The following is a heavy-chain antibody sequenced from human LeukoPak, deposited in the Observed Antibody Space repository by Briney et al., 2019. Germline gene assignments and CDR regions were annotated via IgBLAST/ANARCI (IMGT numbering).Heavy chain of an antibody. V-gene: IGHV5-51*01. J-gene: IGHJ4*02. CDR1: GYSFTSYW. Sequence: GESLKISCEGSGYSFTSYWIAWVRQMPGKGLEWMGIIYPGDSDTRYSPSFQGQVTISADKSISTAYLQWSSLKASDTAMYYCARHISDLSDPLLDYWGQGTLVTVSS. CDR2: IYPGDSDT. D-gene: IGHD3-16*02. CDR3: ARHISDLSDPLLDY.